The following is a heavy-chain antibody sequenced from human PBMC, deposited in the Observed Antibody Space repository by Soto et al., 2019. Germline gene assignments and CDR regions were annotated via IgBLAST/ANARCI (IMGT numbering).Heavy chain of an antibody. CDR3: AGSGSSPYYYSYGMDV. Sequence: QVQLQESGPGLVKPSETLSLTCTVSGGSISSYCWSWIRQPPGKGLEWIGYIYYSGSTNYNPSLKSRVTITVDTSKNQFSLKLSSVAAADTAVYYCAGSGSSPYYYSYGMDVWGQGTTVTVSS. D-gene: IGHD3-10*01. J-gene: IGHJ6*02. V-gene: IGHV4-59*01. CDR1: GGSISSYC. CDR2: IYYSGST.